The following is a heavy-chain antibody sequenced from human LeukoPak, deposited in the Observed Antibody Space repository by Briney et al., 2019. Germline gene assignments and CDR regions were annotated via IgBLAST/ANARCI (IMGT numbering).Heavy chain of an antibody. D-gene: IGHD3-22*01. J-gene: IGHJ3*01. Sequence: VKVSCKGSGYTFTDHYIHWVRQAPGQGLEWMGCVSPHTGTANAAQNCQGRATITMDTSVTTAYMEVRSLRSDDTAVYHCARGLNDAKTYYYGGDDPFDVWGQGTMVTVSS. V-gene: IGHV1-2*02. CDR3: ARGLNDAKTYYYGGDDPFDV. CDR2: VSPHTGTA. CDR1: GYTFTDHY.